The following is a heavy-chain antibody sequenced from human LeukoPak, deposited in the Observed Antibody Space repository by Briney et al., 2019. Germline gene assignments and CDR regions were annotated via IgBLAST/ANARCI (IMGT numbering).Heavy chain of an antibody. D-gene: IGHD6-13*01. Sequence: GASVKVSCKASGGTFSSYAISWVRQAPGQGLEWMGGIIPIFGTANYAQKFQGRVTITADESTSTAYMELSSLRSEDAAVYYCAEIAAAGRGNWFDPWGQGTLVTVSS. CDR1: GGTFSSYA. CDR2: IIPIFGTA. CDR3: AEIAAAGRGNWFDP. V-gene: IGHV1-69*13. J-gene: IGHJ5*02.